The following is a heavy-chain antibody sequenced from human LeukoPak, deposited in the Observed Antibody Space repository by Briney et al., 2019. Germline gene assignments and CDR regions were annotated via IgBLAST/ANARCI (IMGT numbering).Heavy chain of an antibody. J-gene: IGHJ5*02. V-gene: IGHV3-15*01. CDR1: GFTFSNAW. CDR3: TTVYDSSGYRFGP. D-gene: IGHD3-22*01. Sequence: PGGSLRLSCAASGFTFSNAWMSWVRQAPGKGLEWVGRIKSKTDGGTTDYAALVKGRFTISRDDSKNTLYLQMNSLKTEDTGVYYCTTVYDSSGYRFGPWGQGTLVTVSS. CDR2: IKSKTDGGTT.